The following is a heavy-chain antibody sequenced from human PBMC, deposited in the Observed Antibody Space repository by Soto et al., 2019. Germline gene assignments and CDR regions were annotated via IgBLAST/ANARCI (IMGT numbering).Heavy chain of an antibody. J-gene: IGHJ4*02. CDR2: IYYSGST. V-gene: IGHV4-59*01. Sequence: PSETLSLPCTVSGGSISSYYWSCIRQPPGKGLEWIGYIYYSGSTNYNPSLKSRVTISVDTSKNQFSLKLSSVTAADTAVYYCARMTFDDYFDYWGQGTLVTVS. CDR3: ARMTFDDYFDY. D-gene: IGHD2-21*02. CDR1: GGSISSYY.